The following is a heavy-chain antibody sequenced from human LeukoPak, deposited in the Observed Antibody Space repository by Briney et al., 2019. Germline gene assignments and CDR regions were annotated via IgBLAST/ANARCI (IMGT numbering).Heavy chain of an antibody. Sequence: SETLSLTCTVSGGSIISYYWGWIRQPPGKGLEWIGYIYYSGSTNYNPSLKSRVTISVDTSKNQFSLKLSSVTAADTAVYYCARGGPRRSWVFDYWGQGTLVTVSS. V-gene: IGHV4-59*01. CDR2: IYYSGST. CDR1: GGSIISYY. CDR3: ARGGPRRSWVFDY. D-gene: IGHD6-13*01. J-gene: IGHJ4*02.